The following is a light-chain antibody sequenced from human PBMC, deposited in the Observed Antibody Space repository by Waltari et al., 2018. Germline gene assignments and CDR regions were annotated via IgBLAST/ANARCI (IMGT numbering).Light chain of an antibody. CDR1: QSVTNY. J-gene: IGKJ4*01. CDR3: QQRRDWPLT. Sequence: DIVLTLSPAILSLSTGERASPSCSASQSVTNYLAWYQQKPGQAPSLLIYDTSNRATGIPARFSGSGFGTDFTLTIISLEPEDFAVYYCQQRRDWPLTFGGGTKVEIK. V-gene: IGKV3-11*01. CDR2: DTS.